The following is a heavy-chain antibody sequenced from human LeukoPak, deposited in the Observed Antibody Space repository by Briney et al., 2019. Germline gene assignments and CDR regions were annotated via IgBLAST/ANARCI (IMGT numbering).Heavy chain of an antibody. J-gene: IGHJ4*02. D-gene: IGHD3-10*01. CDR3: AKARGSGTYTFDY. Sequence: GGSLRLSCAASGFIFTSYAMSWVRQAPGKGLEWVSTISDSGGSTFYADSVRGRFTFSRDNSKNTLYLQMNSLRADDTAVYYCAKARGSGTYTFDYWGQGTLVTVSS. V-gene: IGHV3-23*01. CDR1: GFIFTSYA. CDR2: ISDSGGST.